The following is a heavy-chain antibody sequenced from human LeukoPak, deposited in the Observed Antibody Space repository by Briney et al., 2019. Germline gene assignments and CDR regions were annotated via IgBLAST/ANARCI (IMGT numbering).Heavy chain of an antibody. Sequence: PSETLCLTSAVYGGSSRGDFWSWIRQPPGKGQGWMGEINHSGSTNYNTSLKSRVIIPVYTCKNQFYLKLSSVTAADTAVYYCARGASYYYESSGYFGAFDIWGQGTMVTVSS. CDR2: INHSGST. D-gene: IGHD3-22*01. J-gene: IGHJ3*02. CDR3: ARGASYYYESSGYFGAFDI. CDR1: GGSSRGDF. V-gene: IGHV4-34*01.